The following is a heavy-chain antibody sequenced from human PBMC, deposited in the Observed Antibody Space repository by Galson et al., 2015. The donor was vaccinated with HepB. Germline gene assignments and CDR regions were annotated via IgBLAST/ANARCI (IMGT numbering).Heavy chain of an antibody. J-gene: IGHJ4*02. V-gene: IGHV3-48*04. CDR2: ISSSSSTI. Sequence: SLRLSCAASGFTFSSYSMNWVRQAPGKGLEWVSYISSSSSTIYYADSVKGRFTISRDNAKNSLYLQMNSLRAEDTAVYYCARRKDYYDSSGYYYSTLDYWGQGTLVTVSS. D-gene: IGHD3-22*01. CDR3: ARRKDYYDSSGYYYSTLDY. CDR1: GFTFSSYS.